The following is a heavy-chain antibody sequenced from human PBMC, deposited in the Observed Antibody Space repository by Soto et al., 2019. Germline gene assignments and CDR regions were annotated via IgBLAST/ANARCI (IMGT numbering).Heavy chain of an antibody. J-gene: IGHJ4*02. CDR3: AKGYSGYDYAN. CDR1: GFTFRSFT. V-gene: IGHV3-21*01. D-gene: IGHD5-12*01. Sequence: GGSLRLSCAASGFTFRSFTMNWVRQAPGKGLEWVSTISSNSAYIYYTDALRGRFTISRDNAKNSLHLQMNSLSAEDTAVYFCAKGYSGYDYANWGQGSLVTVSS. CDR2: ISSNSAYI.